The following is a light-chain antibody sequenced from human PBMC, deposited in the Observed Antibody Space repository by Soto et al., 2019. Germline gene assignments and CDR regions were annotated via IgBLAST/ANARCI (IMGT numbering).Light chain of an antibody. CDR3: QQRPNWPLT. CDR1: QSISSH. J-gene: IGKJ4*01. CDR2: DVS. V-gene: IGKV3-11*01. Sequence: EIVLTQSPATLSLSPGERATLSCRASQSISSHLAWYQQKPGQAPRLLMYDVSNRATDILARFSGSGSGTDFTLTISSLELEDFAVYYCQQRPNWPLTFGGGTKVEIE.